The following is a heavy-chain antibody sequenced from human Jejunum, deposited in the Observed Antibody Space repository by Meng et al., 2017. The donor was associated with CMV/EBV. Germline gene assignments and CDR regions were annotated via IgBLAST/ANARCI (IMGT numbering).Heavy chain of an antibody. J-gene: IGHJ4*02. CDR1: GFTFSDSS. D-gene: IGHD5-12*01. V-gene: IGHV3-73*01. CDR3: LVATRNFLDY. Sequence: SGFTFSDSSMHWVRQASGKGLEWVGRIRSKANNYATAYAASVTGRFTISRDDSKNTAYLQMNSLKSEDTAVYYCLVATRNFLDYWGQGTLGTVSS. CDR2: IRSKANNYAT.